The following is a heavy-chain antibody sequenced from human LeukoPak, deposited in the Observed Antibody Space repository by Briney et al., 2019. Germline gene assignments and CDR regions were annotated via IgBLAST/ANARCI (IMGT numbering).Heavy chain of an antibody. CDR1: GFTFSSYA. V-gene: IGHV3-23*01. CDR3: AKDPTYYYDSSGYFTH. D-gene: IGHD3-22*01. J-gene: IGHJ4*02. CDR2: ISGSGGST. Sequence: GGSLRLSCAASGFTFSSYAMSWVRQAPGKGLEWVSAISGSGGSTYYADSVKGRFTISRDNSKNTLYLQMNSLRAEDTALYYCAKDPTYYYDSSGYFTHWGQGTLVTVSS.